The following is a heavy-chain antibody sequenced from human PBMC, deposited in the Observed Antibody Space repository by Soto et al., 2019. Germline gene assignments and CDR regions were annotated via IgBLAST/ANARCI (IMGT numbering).Heavy chain of an antibody. CDR3: AKSGPFVLRFLEWLQTPLDY. CDR2: ISGSGGST. Sequence: GGSRILSCAASGFTFSSYAMSWVRQAPGKGLEWVSAISGSGGSTYYADSVKGRFTISRDNSKNTLYLQMNSLRAEDTAVYYCAKSGPFVLRFLEWLQTPLDYWGQGTLVTVSS. V-gene: IGHV3-23*01. D-gene: IGHD3-3*01. CDR1: GFTFSSYA. J-gene: IGHJ4*02.